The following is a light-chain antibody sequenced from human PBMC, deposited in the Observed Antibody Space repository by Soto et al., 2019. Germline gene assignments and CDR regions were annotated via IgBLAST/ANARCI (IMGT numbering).Light chain of an antibody. CDR1: QSVSSSY. CDR2: GAS. Sequence: EIALTQSPGTLSLSPGERATLSCRAIQSVSSSYLAWYQQKPGQAPRLLIYGASTRATGIPDRFSGSGSGTDFTLTISSLEPEDFAVYYCQQYGSSPLTFGGGTKVDIK. V-gene: IGKV3-20*01. J-gene: IGKJ4*01. CDR3: QQYGSSPLT.